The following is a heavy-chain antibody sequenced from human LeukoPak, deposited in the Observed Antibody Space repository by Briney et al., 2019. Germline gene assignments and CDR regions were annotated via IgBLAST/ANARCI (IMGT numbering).Heavy chain of an antibody. D-gene: IGHD3-3*01. CDR2: INHSGST. CDR1: GGSFSGHY. CDR3: ARLEPEYYDFWSGYYTGFDY. Sequence: SETLSLTCAVYGGSFSGHYWSWIRQPPGKGLEWIGEINHSGSTNYNPSLKSRVTISVDTSKNQFSLRLSSVTAADTAVYYCARLEPEYYDFWSGYYTGFDYWGQGTLVTVSS. J-gene: IGHJ4*02. V-gene: IGHV4-34*01.